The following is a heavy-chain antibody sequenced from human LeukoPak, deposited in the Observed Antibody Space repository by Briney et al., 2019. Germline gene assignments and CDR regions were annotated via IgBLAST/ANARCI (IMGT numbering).Heavy chain of an antibody. CDR1: RYTFSDYY. CDR3: ATDVGSTLDY. D-gene: IGHD1-26*01. J-gene: IGHJ4*02. V-gene: IGHV1-69-2*01. Sequence: ASVKVSCKASRYTFSDYYIHWVQQAPGRGLEWMGRVNPEDGETVYAETFQGRLTITADTSTDTAYMELRGLRFEDTAMYYCATDVGSTLDYWGQGTLVTVSS. CDR2: VNPEDGET.